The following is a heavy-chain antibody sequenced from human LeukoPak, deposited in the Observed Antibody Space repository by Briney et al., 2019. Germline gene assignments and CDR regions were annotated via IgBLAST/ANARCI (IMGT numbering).Heavy chain of an antibody. Sequence: LPGGSLRLSCAASGFTFSSYGMHWVRQAPGKGLEWVAVISYDGSNKYYVDSVKGRFTISRDNSKNTLYLQMNSLRAEDTAVYSCSGGPSGAFDIWGQGTMVTVSS. CDR3: SGGPSGAFDI. J-gene: IGHJ3*02. CDR2: ISYDGSNK. CDR1: GFTFSSYG. V-gene: IGHV3-30*03. D-gene: IGHD2-15*01.